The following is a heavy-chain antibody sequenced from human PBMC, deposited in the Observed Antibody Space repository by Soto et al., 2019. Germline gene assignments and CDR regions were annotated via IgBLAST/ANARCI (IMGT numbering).Heavy chain of an antibody. CDR3: ACGSNDLAY. Sequence: QVQLVQSGAEVKKPGASVKVSCKASGYTFTSYGISWVRQAPGQGLEWMGWISAYNGNTNYAQKLQGRVTMTTDTATSTGHGELRRLRSDDLGVYYSACGSNDLAYWGQGTLVPVSS. CDR1: GYTFTSYG. CDR2: ISAYNGNT. V-gene: IGHV1-18*03. J-gene: IGHJ4*02. D-gene: IGHD1-26*01.